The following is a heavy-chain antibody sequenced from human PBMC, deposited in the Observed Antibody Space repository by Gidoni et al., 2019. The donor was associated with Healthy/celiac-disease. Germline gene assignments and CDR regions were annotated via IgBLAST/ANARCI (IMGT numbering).Heavy chain of an antibody. CDR3: ASAYSGRPDALDI. V-gene: IGHV3-21*01. Sequence: EVQLVESAGGLVKLGGSLRLSCAASGLSYSRYSMNWVRQAPVKGLDGISFISSSRSCIYYADSVKGRCTISRDNAKNSLYLQMNSLRAEDTAVYYCASAYSGRPDALDIWGQGTMVTVSS. CDR1: GLSYSRYS. J-gene: IGHJ3*02. D-gene: IGHD1-26*01. CDR2: ISSSRSCI.